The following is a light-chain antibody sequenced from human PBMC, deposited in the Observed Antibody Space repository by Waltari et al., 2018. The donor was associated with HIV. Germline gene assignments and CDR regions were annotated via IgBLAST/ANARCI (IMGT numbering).Light chain of an antibody. Sequence: QVVVTQEPSLSVSPGGTVTVTCASVTGSVSKTHYTHWIQLQPGQAPRTLINDTETRHPWTPGRFAGSLIGGRAALMLAGALPDDEADYYCLLSYSGVRVFGGGTKLTV. J-gene: IGLJ3*02. CDR2: DTE. V-gene: IGLV7-46*01. CDR1: TGSVSKTHY. CDR3: LLSYSGVRV.